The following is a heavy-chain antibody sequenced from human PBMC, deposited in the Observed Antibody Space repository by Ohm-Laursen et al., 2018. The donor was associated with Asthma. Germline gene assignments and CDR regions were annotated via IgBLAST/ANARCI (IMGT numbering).Heavy chain of an antibody. CDR2: INPSGGST. CDR3: ARVQFSGSWYNWFDP. J-gene: IGHJ5*02. Sequence: AASVKVSCKASGYTFTSYYMHWVRQAPGQGLEWMGIINPSGGSTSYAQKFQGRVTMTRDTSTSTVYMELSSLRSEDTAVYYCARVQFSGSWYNWFDPWGQGTLVTVSS. D-gene: IGHD6-13*01. CDR1: GYTFTSYY. V-gene: IGHV1-46*01.